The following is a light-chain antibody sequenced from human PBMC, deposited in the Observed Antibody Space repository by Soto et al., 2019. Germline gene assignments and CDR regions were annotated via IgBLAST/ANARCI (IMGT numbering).Light chain of an antibody. CDR2: EVS. V-gene: IGLV2-8*01. J-gene: IGLJ3*02. CDR3: SSYAGSNYWV. CDR1: SSDIGGYNY. Sequence: QSALTQPPSASGSPGQSVTISCTGTSSDIGGYNYVSWYQQHPGKAPKFMIYEVSKRPSGVPDRFSGSKSGNTASLTVSGLQAEDEADYYCSSYAGSNYWVFRGGTKVTVL.